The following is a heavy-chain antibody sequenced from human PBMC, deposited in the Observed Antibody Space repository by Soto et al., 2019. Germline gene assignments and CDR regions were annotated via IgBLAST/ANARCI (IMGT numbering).Heavy chain of an antibody. J-gene: IGHJ4*02. CDR3: ARGGLLHGPATVDY. CDR1: GGSVSSGGYY. Sequence: QVLLQESGPGLLKPSQTLSLTCTVSGGSVSSGGYYWSWIRQHPGKGLEWIGYIYYTGNTFYNPSLKSRGTIAVDTSENRFSLKLSSVTVADTAVYYCARGGLLHGPATVDYWGQGTLVTVSS. CDR2: IYYTGNT. D-gene: IGHD5-12*01. V-gene: IGHV4-31*03.